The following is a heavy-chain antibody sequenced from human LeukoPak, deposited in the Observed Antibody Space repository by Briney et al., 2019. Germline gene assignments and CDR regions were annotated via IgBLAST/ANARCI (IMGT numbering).Heavy chain of an antibody. Sequence: PGGSLRLSCAASGFTFSTYSMTWVRQAPGEGLEWVSSISSGSTYIYYADSVKGRFTISRDNAKNSLYLQMNSLSPEDTAVYYCARSPGGYDYVWGSYRPYYYYYYYMDVWGKGTTVTVSS. CDR1: GFTFSTYS. CDR3: ARSPGGYDYVWGSYRPYYYYYYYMDV. J-gene: IGHJ6*03. D-gene: IGHD3-16*02. V-gene: IGHV3-21*01. CDR2: ISSGSTYI.